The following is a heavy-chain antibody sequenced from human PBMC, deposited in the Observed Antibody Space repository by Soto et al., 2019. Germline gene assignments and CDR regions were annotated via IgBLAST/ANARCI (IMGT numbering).Heavy chain of an antibody. V-gene: IGHV5-51*01. Sequence: GESLKISCKGPEYSFTTYWIGWLRQIPWKGLEWMGFIYPGDSDTRYSPYFQGQVTISADRSISTAYLHWSSLEASESAVYYCARQGDMAATPADAFAIWGQGTLVTVSS. D-gene: IGHD6-19*01. CDR1: EYSFTTYW. J-gene: IGHJ3*02. CDR2: IYPGDSDT. CDR3: ARQGDMAATPADAFAI.